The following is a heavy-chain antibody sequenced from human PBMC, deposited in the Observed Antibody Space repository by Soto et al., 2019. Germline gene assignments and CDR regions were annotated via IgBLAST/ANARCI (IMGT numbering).Heavy chain of an antibody. CDR3: VRAIRRYSSGWYYFDY. CDR1: GYTFTSYD. Sequence: QVQLVQSGAEVKKPGASVKVSCKASGYTFTSYDINWVRQATGQGLEWMGWMNPNSGNTGYAQKFQGRVTMTRNTSISTAYMELSSLRSEDTAVYYCVRAIRRYSSGWYYFDYWGQGTLVTVSS. D-gene: IGHD6-19*01. J-gene: IGHJ4*02. V-gene: IGHV1-8*01. CDR2: MNPNSGNT.